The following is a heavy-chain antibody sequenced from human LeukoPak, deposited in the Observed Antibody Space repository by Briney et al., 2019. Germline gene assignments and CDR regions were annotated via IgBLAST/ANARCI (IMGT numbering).Heavy chain of an antibody. CDR2: IYYGGST. CDR1: GGSISSSSYY. V-gene: IGHV4-39*01. CDR3: ARGKGIAARSYNWFDP. Sequence: SETLSLTCSVAGGSISSSSYYWGWIRQPPGKGLEWIGSIYYGGSTYYNPSLKSRVTISVDTAKNQFSLKLSSVTAADTAVYYCARGKGIAARSYNWFDPWGQGTLVTVSS. J-gene: IGHJ5*02. D-gene: IGHD6-6*01.